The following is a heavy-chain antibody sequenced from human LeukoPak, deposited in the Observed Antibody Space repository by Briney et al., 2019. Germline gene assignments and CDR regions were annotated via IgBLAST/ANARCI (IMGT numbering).Heavy chain of an antibody. Sequence: SVKVSCKASGGTFSSYAISWVRQAPGQGFEWMGGIIPIFGTANYAQKFQGRVTITADESTSTAYMELSSLRSEDAAVYYCARVDYGGNWDYWGQGTLVTVSS. J-gene: IGHJ4*02. D-gene: IGHD4-23*01. CDR3: ARVDYGGNWDY. V-gene: IGHV1-69*13. CDR2: IIPIFGTA. CDR1: GGTFSSYA.